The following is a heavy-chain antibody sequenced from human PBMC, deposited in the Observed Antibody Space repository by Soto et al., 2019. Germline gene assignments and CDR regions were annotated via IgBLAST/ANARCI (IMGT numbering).Heavy chain of an antibody. CDR1: GYTFTSYD. D-gene: IGHD4-17*01. Sequence: ASVKVSCKASGYTFTSYDINWVRQATGQGLEWMGWMNPNSGNTGYAQKFQGRVTITRNTSISTAYMELSSLRSEDTAVYYCARLETTVTTGFDYWGQGTLVTVSS. CDR3: ARLETTVTTGFDY. J-gene: IGHJ4*02. V-gene: IGHV1-8*01. CDR2: MNPNSGNT.